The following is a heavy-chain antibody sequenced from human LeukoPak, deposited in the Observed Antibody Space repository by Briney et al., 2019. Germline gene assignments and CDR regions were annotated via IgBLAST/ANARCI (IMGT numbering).Heavy chain of an antibody. V-gene: IGHV4-59*08. J-gene: IGHJ4*02. Sequence: SETLSLTCTVSGASISSYYWSWIRQPPGKGLEWIGYISYSGSPNYNPSLKSRVTISADTSKNQFSLNLCSVTAADTAVYYCARVGHIVAAGTYDWWGQGTLVTVSS. D-gene: IGHD6-13*01. CDR2: ISYSGSP. CDR1: GASISSYY. CDR3: ARVGHIVAAGTYDW.